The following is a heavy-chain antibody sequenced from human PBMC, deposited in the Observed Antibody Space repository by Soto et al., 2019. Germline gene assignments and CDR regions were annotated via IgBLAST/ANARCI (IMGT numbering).Heavy chain of an antibody. V-gene: IGHV3-23*01. J-gene: IGHJ4*02. CDR1: GFTFSDYA. D-gene: IGHD3-22*01. CDR3: ARDYSSGYYYFDY. Sequence: GGSLRLSCAASGFTFSDYALHWVRQAPGKGLEWVSAICGSGGSTYYADSVKGRFTISRDNSKNTLYLQMNGLRAEDTAVYYCARDYSSGYYYFDYWGQGTLVTVSS. CDR2: ICGSGGST.